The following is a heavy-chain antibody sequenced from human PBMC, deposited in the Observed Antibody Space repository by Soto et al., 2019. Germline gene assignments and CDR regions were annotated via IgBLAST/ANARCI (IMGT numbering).Heavy chain of an antibody. CDR1: GVSVSSKTAA. D-gene: IGHD6-19*01. CDR3: ARGVAGSGFDH. Sequence: LQTLSLTCVICGVSVSSKTAAWNWIRSSPSRGLEWLGRTYYRSNWRHDYAVSVKSRITVNPDTSKNHFSLQLNSVTPDDTAVYYCARGVAGSGFDHWGQETLVTVSS. V-gene: IGHV6-1*01. J-gene: IGHJ4*02. CDR2: TYYRSNWRH.